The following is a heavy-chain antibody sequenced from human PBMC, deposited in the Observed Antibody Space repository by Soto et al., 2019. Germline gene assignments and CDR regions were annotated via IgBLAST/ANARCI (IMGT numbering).Heavy chain of an antibody. CDR1: GFSFSIYA. CDR3: ARVRYCSSTSCYKIFDY. CDR2: LSASGDNT. J-gene: IGHJ4*02. V-gene: IGHV3-23*01. Sequence: GGSLTLSCAASGFSFSIYAMNWVRLAPGKVLEWVSALSASGDNTNYADSVKGRFTISRDNAKNSLYLQMNSLRAEDTAVYYCARVRYCSSTSCYKIFDYWGQGTLVTVS. D-gene: IGHD2-2*02.